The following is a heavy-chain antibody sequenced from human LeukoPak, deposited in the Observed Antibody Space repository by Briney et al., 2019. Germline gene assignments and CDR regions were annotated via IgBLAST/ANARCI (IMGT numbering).Heavy chain of an antibody. CDR1: GYTFTSHG. CDR2: ISTYNGNT. V-gene: IGHV1-18*01. CDR3: ATQGTTKYYDSSFDY. D-gene: IGHD3-22*01. J-gene: IGHJ4*02. Sequence: ASVKVSCKASGYTFTSHGISWVRQAPGQGLEWMGWISTYNGNTNYAQKLQGRVSMTTDTSTSTAYMELSSLRSEDTAVYYCATQGTTKYYDSSFDYWGQGTLVTVSS.